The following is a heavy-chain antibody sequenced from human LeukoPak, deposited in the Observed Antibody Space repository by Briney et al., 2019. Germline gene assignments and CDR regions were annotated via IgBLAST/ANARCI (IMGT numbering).Heavy chain of an antibody. CDR3: AKDLAGSGSYSFDY. V-gene: IGHV3-23*01. J-gene: IGHJ4*02. CDR2: ISGSGGST. Sequence: PGGSLRLSCAASGFTFSNYVMNWVRQAPGRGLEWVSAISGSGGSTYYADSVKGRFTISRDNSKNTLYLQMNSLRAEDTAVYYCAKDLAGSGSYSFDYWGQGTLVTVSS. CDR1: GFTFSNYV. D-gene: IGHD1-26*01.